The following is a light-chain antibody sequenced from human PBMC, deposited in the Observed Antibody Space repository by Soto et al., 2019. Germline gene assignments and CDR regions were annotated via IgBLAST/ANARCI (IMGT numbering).Light chain of an antibody. CDR3: QQYNSDSPWT. J-gene: IGKJ1*01. CDR2: DAS. CDR1: QTISTY. V-gene: IGKV1-5*01. Sequence: DIQITQSPSSLSAGVGDRVTITCRASQTISTYLNWYQQKPGEAPKLLIYDASSLERGVPSRFSGRGSGTEFTLTISSLQPDDFATYYCQQYNSDSPWTFGQGTKVDIK.